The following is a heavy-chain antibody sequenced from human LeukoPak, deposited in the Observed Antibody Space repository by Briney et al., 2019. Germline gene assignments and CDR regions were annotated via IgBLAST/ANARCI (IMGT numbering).Heavy chain of an antibody. Sequence: ASVKVSCKASGYTFTSYDINWVRQATGQGLEWMGWMNPNSGNTGYAQKFQGRVTMTRTTSISTAYMELSSLRSEDAAVYYCASPYDYGDYGADAFDIWGQGTMVTVSS. V-gene: IGHV1-8*01. CDR1: GYTFTSYD. J-gene: IGHJ3*02. CDR2: MNPNSGNT. CDR3: ASPYDYGDYGADAFDI. D-gene: IGHD4-17*01.